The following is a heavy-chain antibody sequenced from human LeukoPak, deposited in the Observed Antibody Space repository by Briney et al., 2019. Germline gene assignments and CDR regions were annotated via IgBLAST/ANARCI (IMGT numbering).Heavy chain of an antibody. Sequence: PGGSLRLSCAASGFTFSDYYMSWIRQAPGKGLEWVSYISSGGSTIYYADSVKGRFTISRDNAKKSLYLQMNSLRAEDTAVYYCASGTLGSGRVRRSWFDPWGQGTLVTVSS. CDR3: ASGTLGSGRVRRSWFDP. CDR1: GFTFSDYY. D-gene: IGHD3-10*01. J-gene: IGHJ5*02. V-gene: IGHV3-11*01. CDR2: ISSGGSTI.